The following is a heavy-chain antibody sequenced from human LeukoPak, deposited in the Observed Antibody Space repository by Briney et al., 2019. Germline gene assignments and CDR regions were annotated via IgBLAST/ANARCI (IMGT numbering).Heavy chain of an antibody. V-gene: IGHV4-39*01. CDR2: IYYSGST. CDR1: GGSISSSSYY. J-gene: IGHJ4*02. D-gene: IGHD5-12*01. Sequence: PSETLSLTCTVSGGSISSSSYYWGWIRQPPGKGLEWIGNIYYSGSTYYNPSLKSRVTISVDTSKNQFSLKLSSVTAADTAVYYWARLGRLTSALIDYWGQGTLVTVSS. CDR3: ARLGRLTSALIDY.